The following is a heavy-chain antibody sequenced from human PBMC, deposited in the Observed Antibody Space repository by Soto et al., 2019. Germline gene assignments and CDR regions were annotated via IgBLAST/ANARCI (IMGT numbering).Heavy chain of an antibody. V-gene: IGHV1-69*02. CDR3: AGGEWELPYSDY. D-gene: IGHD1-26*01. CDR1: GGTFSSYT. J-gene: IGHJ4*02. Sequence: SLKVSCKASGGTFSSYTISWVRQAPGQGLEWMGRIIPILGIANYAQKFQGRVTITADKSTSTAYMELSSLRSEDTAVYYCAGGEWELPYSDYWGQGTLVTVSS. CDR2: IIPILGIA.